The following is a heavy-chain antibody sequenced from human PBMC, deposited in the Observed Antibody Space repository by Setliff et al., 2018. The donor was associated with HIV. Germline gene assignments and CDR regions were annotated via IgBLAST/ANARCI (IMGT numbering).Heavy chain of an antibody. CDR2: LKSKTDGGTT. J-gene: IGHJ4*02. V-gene: IGHV3-15*01. Sequence: LRLSCAASGFTFTNAWMNWVRQAPGKGLEWIGRLKSKTDGGTTDYAAPVKGRFTISRDDSKNTLYLQMNSVKTEDTALYYCTTGMTCIHAVCPPGYYFDYWGRGTLVTVSS. D-gene: IGHD2-21*01. CDR3: TTGMTCIHAVCPPGYYFDY. CDR1: GFTFTNAW.